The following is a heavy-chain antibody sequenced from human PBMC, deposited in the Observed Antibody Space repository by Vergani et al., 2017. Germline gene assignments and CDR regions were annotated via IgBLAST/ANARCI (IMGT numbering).Heavy chain of an antibody. Sequence: QVQLEESGPGLVKPSETLSLTCTVSGGSFNTYYWSWIRQSPGKGLEWIGYIYSTGSTNYNPSLNSRVTMSVDTSKNQFSLTLNSVTAADTAVYFCVSHCSSTSCYLGVVASWGNGTPVIVSS. V-gene: IGHV4-59*08. J-gene: IGHJ5*01. CDR2: IYSTGST. CDR3: VSHCSSTSCYLGVVAS. D-gene: IGHD2-2*01. CDR1: GGSFNTYY.